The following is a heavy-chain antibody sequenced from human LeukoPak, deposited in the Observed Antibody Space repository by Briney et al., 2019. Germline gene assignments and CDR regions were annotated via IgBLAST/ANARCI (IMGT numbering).Heavy chain of an antibody. D-gene: IGHD3-10*01. CDR3: ARVGVTAFGWFDY. CDR2: MYHSGST. CDR1: GYSVSSGYY. J-gene: IGHJ4*02. V-gene: IGHV4-38-2*02. Sequence: SETLSLTCSVSGYSVSSGYYWGWIRQPPGKGLEWIGSMYHSGSTYYNPSLKSRVTISVDTSKNQFSLKLSSVTAADTAVYYCARVGVTAFGWFDYWGQGTLVTVSS.